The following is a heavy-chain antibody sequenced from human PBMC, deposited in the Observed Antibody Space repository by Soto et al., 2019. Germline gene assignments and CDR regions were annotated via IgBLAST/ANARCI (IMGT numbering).Heavy chain of an antibody. CDR1: RFIFSDYA. D-gene: IGHD1-26*01. CDR2: IGGGNTDR. Sequence: DVQLLESGGGLVQPGGSLTLSCAASRFIFSDYAMNWVRQAPGKGLEWFSSIGGGNTDRYYADSVKGRFISSRDNSKNTMYLQMNSLRDDDTAVYYCAKDAVSYNGKWDWVASWGQGTLVTVSS. CDR3: AKDAVSYNGKWDWVAS. J-gene: IGHJ5*01. V-gene: IGHV3-23*01.